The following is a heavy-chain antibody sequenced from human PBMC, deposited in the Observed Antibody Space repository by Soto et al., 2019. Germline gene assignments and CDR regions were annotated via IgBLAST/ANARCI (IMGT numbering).Heavy chain of an antibody. V-gene: IGHV1-18*01. CDR3: AREVIGRYCSGGSCYSGYYYYMDV. CDR2: ISAYNGNT. J-gene: IGHJ6*03. Sequence: ASVKVSCKASGYTFTSYGISWVRQAPGQGLEWMGWISAYNGNTNYAQKLQGRVTMTTDTSTSTAYMELRSLRSDDTAVYYCAREVIGRYCSGGSCYSGYYYYMDVWGKGTTVTVSS. D-gene: IGHD2-15*01. CDR1: GYTFTSYG.